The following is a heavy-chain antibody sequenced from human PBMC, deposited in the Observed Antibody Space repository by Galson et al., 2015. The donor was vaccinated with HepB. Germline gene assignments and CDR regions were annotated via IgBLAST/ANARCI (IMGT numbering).Heavy chain of an antibody. V-gene: IGHV3-11*01. J-gene: IGHJ6*03. Sequence: LRLSCAASGFPFSDYYMSWIRQAPGKGLEWVSYISSSGSTIYYADSVKGRFTIYRDNAKNSLYLQMNRLRAEDTAVYYCARDRWQLASTPYYYYYMDVWGKGTTVTVSS. CDR3: ARDRWQLASTPYYYYYMDV. D-gene: IGHD6-6*01. CDR1: GFPFSDYY. CDR2: ISSSGSTI.